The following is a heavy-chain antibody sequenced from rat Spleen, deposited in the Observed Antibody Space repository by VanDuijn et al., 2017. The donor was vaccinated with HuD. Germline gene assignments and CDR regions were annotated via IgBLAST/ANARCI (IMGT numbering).Heavy chain of an antibody. CDR1: GFTFSDYG. Sequence: EVQMVESGGGLVQPGRSLKLSCAASGFTFSDYGMAWVRQTPTKGLEWVASISTGGGNTYYRDSVKGRFTMSRDNAKSTLSLQMDSLRSDDTATYYCARAGYLRDWYFDFWGPGTMVTVSS. D-gene: IGHD2-2*01. J-gene: IGHJ1*01. CDR2: ISTGGGNT. CDR3: ARAGYLRDWYFDF. V-gene: IGHV5S13*01.